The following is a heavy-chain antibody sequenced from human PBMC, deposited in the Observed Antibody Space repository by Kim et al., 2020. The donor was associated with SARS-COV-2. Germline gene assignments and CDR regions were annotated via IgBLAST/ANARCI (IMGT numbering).Heavy chain of an antibody. D-gene: IGHD3-22*01. Sequence: SVKVSCKASGGTFSSYAISWVRQAPGQGLEWMGRIIPILGIANYAQKFQGRVTITADKSTSTAYMELSSLRSEDTAVYYCASFHDKKYYYDSNTWGQGTLVTVSS. V-gene: IGHV1-69*04. J-gene: IGHJ5*02. CDR2: IIPILGIA. CDR1: GGTFSSYA. CDR3: ASFHDKKYYYDSNT.